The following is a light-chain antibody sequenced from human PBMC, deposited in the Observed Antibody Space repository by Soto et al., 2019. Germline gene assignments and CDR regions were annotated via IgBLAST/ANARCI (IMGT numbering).Light chain of an antibody. CDR2: EVS. CDR1: SSDVGGYNY. Sequence: QSALTQPASVSGSPGQSITISCTGTSSDVGGYNYVSWYQQHPGKVPKLMIYEVSNRPSGVSNRFSGSKSGNTASLTISGLQAEDEADYYCSSFTSSSTRVFGVGTKLPVL. CDR3: SSFTSSSTRV. V-gene: IGLV2-14*01. J-gene: IGLJ3*02.